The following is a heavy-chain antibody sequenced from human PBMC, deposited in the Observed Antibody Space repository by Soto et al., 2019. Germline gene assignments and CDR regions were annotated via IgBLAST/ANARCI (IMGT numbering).Heavy chain of an antibody. D-gene: IGHD1-1*01. J-gene: IGHJ4*02. CDR2: ISARNGDT. CDR1: GYTFTSYG. Sequence: QVHLVQSGAEVKKPGASVKVSCKGSGYTFTSYGITWVRQAPGQGLEWMGWISARNGDTDYAQKLQGRVTVTRDTSTSTAYMELRSLRPDDTAVYYGARGRYGDYWGQGALVTVSS. V-gene: IGHV1-18*01. CDR3: ARGRYGDY.